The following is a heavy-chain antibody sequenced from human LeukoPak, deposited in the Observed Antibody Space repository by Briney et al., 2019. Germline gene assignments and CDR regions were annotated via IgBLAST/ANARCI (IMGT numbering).Heavy chain of an antibody. CDR3: ARGYYNSGWSDY. V-gene: IGHV4-59*01. CDR1: GGSISSYY. Sequence: SETLSLTCSVSGGSISSYYWNWIRQPPGQGLEWIGSISYSGSTNYNPSLESRVTISVDTSKNQFSLNLTSVTAADTAVYYCARGYYNSGWSDYWGQGTLVTVSS. CDR2: ISYSGST. J-gene: IGHJ4*02. D-gene: IGHD6-19*01.